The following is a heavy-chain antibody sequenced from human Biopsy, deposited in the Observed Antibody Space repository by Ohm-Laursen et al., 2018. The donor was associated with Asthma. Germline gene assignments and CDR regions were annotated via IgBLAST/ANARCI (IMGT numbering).Heavy chain of an antibody. CDR1: SGSGGYMRSGNYN. J-gene: IGHJ6*02. Sequence: SETLSLTCSLSSGSGGYMRSGNYNWGWIRQPPGKGLEWIGSIYYSGTTYYNPSLESRVPVSADTSKNQFSLKLSSVTAADTAVYYCVRGSSSWHHGPFHYYYGLDVWGQGTTATVSS. CDR3: VRGSSSWHHGPFHYYYGLDV. CDR2: IYYSGTT. D-gene: IGHD6-13*01. V-gene: IGHV4-39*01.